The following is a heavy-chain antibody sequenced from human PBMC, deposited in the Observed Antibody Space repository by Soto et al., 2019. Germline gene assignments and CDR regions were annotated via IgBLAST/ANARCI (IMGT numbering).Heavy chain of an antibody. CDR3: ARILDSSSWYGGHFDY. CDR1: GFSLSTSGMC. Sequence: SGPTLVNPTQTLTLTCTFSGFSLSTSGMCVSWIRQPPGKALEWLARIDWDDDKYYSTSLKTRLTISKDTSKNQVVLTMTNMDPVDTATYYCARILDSSSWYGGHFDYWGQGTLVTVSS. V-gene: IGHV2-70*11. CDR2: IDWDDDK. J-gene: IGHJ4*02. D-gene: IGHD6-13*01.